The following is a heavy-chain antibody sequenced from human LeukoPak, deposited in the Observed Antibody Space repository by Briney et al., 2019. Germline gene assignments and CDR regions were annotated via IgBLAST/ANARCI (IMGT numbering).Heavy chain of an antibody. CDR2: MNPTSGHT. J-gene: IGHJ5*02. D-gene: IGHD3-10*01. CDR1: GYTFTSYD. CDR3: ARSPVGVRKKHDL. V-gene: IGHV1-8*01. Sequence: ALVKVSCKASGYTFTSYDINWVRQAPGQGLEWMGWMNPTSGHTGYVQKFQGRITMTRDTSVSTAYMELNSLTSEDTAVYYCARSPVGVRKKHDLWGQGTLVIVS.